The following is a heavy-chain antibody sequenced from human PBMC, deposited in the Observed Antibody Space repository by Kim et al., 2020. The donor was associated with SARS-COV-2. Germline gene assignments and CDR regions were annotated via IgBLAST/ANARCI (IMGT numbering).Heavy chain of an antibody. V-gene: IGHV3-23*01. Sequence: ADSWKGRVTISRDNAKNTLYLQMTSLRAEDTAVYYCAKGGGFGESGDYWGQGTLVTVSS. J-gene: IGHJ4*02. D-gene: IGHD3-10*01. CDR3: AKGGGFGESGDY.